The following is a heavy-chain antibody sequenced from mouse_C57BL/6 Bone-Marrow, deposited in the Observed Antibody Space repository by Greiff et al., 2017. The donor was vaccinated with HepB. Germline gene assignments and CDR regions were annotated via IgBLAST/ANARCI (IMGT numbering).Heavy chain of an antibody. CDR3: ARLGSNTWFAY. Sequence: QVQLQQSGAELARPGASVKLSCKASGYTFTSYGISWVKQSTGQGLEWIGEIYPRSGNTYYNEKFKGKATLTADKSSSTAYMELRSLTSEDSAVYFCARLGSNTWFAYWGQGTLVTVSA. CDR2: IYPRSGNT. D-gene: IGHD2-5*01. V-gene: IGHV1-81*01. J-gene: IGHJ3*01. CDR1: GYTFTSYG.